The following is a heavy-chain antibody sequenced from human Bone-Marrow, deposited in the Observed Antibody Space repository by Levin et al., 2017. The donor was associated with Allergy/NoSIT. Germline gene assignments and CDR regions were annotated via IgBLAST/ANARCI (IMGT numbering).Heavy chain of an antibody. CDR2: ISGSGGST. CDR1: GFTFSSYA. V-gene: IGHV3-23*01. J-gene: IGHJ6*02. CDR3: AKDGLGVFCTNGVCYSFYYYYGMDV. Sequence: GGSLRLSCAASGFTFSSYAMSWVRQAPGKGLEWVSAISGSGGSTYYADSVKGRFTISRDNSKNTLYLQMNSLRAEDTAVYYCAKDGLGVFCTNGVCYSFYYYYGMDVWGQGTTVTVSS. D-gene: IGHD2-8*01.